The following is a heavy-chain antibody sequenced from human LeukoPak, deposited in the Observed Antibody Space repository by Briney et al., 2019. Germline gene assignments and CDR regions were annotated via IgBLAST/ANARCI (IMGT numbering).Heavy chain of an antibody. D-gene: IGHD3-22*01. Sequence: NPSETLSLTCTVSGGSISTYYWSWIRQPPGKGLEWTGYIYYSGSTNYNPSLKSRVTISLDTSKNQFSLKLNSVTAADTAMYYCARSFSPNYYDLLDYWGQGTLVTVSS. CDR1: GGSISTYY. CDR3: ARSFSPNYYDLLDY. CDR2: IYYSGST. V-gene: IGHV4-59*01. J-gene: IGHJ4*02.